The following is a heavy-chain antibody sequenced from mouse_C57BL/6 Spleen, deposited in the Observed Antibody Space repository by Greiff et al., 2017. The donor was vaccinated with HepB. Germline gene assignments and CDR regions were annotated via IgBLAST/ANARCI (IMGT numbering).Heavy chain of an antibody. Sequence: EVQVVESGEGLVKPGGSLKLSCAASGFTFSSYAMSWVRQTPEKRLEWVAYISSGGDYIYYADTVKGRFTISRDNARNTLYLQMSSLKSEDTAMYYCTRDTEYYGSSPFAYWGQGTLVTVSA. J-gene: IGHJ3*01. CDR1: GFTFSSYA. D-gene: IGHD1-1*01. CDR2: ISSGGDYI. CDR3: TRDTEYYGSSPFAY. V-gene: IGHV5-9-1*02.